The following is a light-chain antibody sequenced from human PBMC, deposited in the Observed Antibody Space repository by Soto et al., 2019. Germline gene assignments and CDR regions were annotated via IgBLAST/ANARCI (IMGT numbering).Light chain of an antibody. Sequence: DFVMTQSPLSLPVTLVQSCSISFMSTLVLVYSDGDTYLNWFQQRPGQSPRRLIYKVSNRDFGVPDRFSGSGSDTYFTLTISRVEAEDVGVYYCMQALQSPPWTFGQGTKVDIK. CDR3: MQALQSPPWT. V-gene: IGKV2-30*01. J-gene: IGKJ1*01. CDR1: LVLVYSDGDTY. CDR2: KVS.